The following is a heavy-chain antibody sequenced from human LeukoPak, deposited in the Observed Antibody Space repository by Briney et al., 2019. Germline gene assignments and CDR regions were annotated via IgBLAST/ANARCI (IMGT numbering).Heavy chain of an antibody. D-gene: IGHD2-15*01. Sequence: GASVKVSCKASGYTFTSYYMHWVRQAPGQGLEWMGIINPSGGSTSYAQKFQGRVTITADKSTSTAYMELSSLRSEDTAVYYCARRYCSGGSCYGGAFDIWGQGTMVTVSS. V-gene: IGHV1-46*01. CDR2: INPSGGST. J-gene: IGHJ3*02. CDR3: ARRYCSGGSCYGGAFDI. CDR1: GYTFTSYY.